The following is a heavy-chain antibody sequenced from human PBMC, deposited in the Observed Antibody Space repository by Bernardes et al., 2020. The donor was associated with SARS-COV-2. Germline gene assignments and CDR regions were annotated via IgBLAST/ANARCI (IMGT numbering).Heavy chain of an antibody. CDR1: GFSFSRFA. D-gene: IGHD4-17*01. CDR2: VDGSSENI. CDR3: AKDFIVGDSLWYFDV. Sequence: GTLTLSCTVSGFSFSRFAMAWVRQAPGKGLEIVAGVDGSSENIFYASSVMGRFTLSKDRSNNIVFLHMDSLTAADTGTYYCAKDFIVGDSLWYFDVWGRGTLVTVSS. V-gene: IGHV3-23*01. J-gene: IGHJ2*01.